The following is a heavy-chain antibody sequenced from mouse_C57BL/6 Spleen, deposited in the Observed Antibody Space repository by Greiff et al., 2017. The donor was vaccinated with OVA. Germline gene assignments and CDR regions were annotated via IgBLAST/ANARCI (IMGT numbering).Heavy chain of an antibody. CDR3: ARYAGSSYGDYFDY. J-gene: IGHJ2*01. D-gene: IGHD1-1*01. V-gene: IGHV1-50*01. CDR1: GYTFTSYW. Sequence: QVQLQQPGAELVKPGASVKLSCKASGYTFTSYWMQWVKQRPGQGLEWIGEIDPSDSYTNYNQKFKGKATLTVDTSSSPAYMPLSSLTSADSAVYYCARYAGSSYGDYFDYWGQGTTLTVSS. CDR2: IDPSDSYT.